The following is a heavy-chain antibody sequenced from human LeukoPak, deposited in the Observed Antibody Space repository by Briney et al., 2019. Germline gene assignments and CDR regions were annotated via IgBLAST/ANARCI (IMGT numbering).Heavy chain of an antibody. CDR1: GFTFSSYA. CDR2: ISKDGSDK. CDR3: ARDYWWNYDY. D-gene: IGHD1-7*01. J-gene: IGHJ4*02. Sequence: GGSLRLSCAASGFTFSSYAMSWVRQAPGKGPEWVAVISKDGSDKYYPGSVRGRFTISRDNSKNTIYLQMDSLRAEDTAIYYCARDYWWNYDYWGQGTLVTVSS. V-gene: IGHV3-30-3*01.